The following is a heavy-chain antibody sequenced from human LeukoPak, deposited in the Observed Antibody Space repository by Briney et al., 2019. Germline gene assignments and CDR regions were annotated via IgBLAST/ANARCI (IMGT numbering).Heavy chain of an antibody. CDR3: SGGRNYDILTGNPDNYFDY. CDR1: GFTVSSTY. V-gene: IGHV3-53*01. D-gene: IGHD3-9*01. Sequence: PGGSLRLSCAASGFTVSSTYMSWVRQAPGKGLEWVSVIYSGGSTYYADAVKGGFIISSDNSDNKLYLQMNSRIAEDTSVYYYSGGRNYDILTGNPDNYFDYWGQGALVTVSS. CDR2: IYSGGST. J-gene: IGHJ4*02.